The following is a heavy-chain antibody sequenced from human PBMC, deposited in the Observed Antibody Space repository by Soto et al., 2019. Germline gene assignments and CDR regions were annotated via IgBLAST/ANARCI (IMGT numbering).Heavy chain of an antibody. D-gene: IGHD3-3*01. V-gene: IGHV1-18*01. J-gene: IGHJ6*03. Sequence: GAEVKKPGASVKVSCKASGYTFTNYGFSWVRQAPGQGLEWMGWISAYNGNTKYVQKLQGRVTMTTDTSTSTAYMELRSLRSDDTAVYFCARVNFGMVYYYYYYYMDVWGKGTTVTVSS. CDR2: ISAYNGNT. CDR3: ARVNFGMVYYYYYYYMDV. CDR1: GYTFTNYG.